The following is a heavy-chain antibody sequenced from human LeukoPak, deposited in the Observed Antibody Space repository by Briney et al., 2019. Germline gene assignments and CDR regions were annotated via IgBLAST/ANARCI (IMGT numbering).Heavy chain of an antibody. D-gene: IGHD6-13*01. Sequence: ASVKVSCKTSGYTFTSYYMHWVRQAPGKGLEWMGRFDPEDGETIYAQKFQGRVTMTEDTSTNTAYMELSSLRSEDTAVYYCATQQLVRFVLRFQHWGQGTLVTVSS. V-gene: IGHV1-24*01. CDR3: ATQQLVRFVLRFQH. J-gene: IGHJ1*01. CDR2: FDPEDGET. CDR1: GYTFTSYY.